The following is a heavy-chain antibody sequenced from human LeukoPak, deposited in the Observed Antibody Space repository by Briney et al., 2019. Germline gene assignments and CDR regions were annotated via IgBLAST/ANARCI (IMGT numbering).Heavy chain of an antibody. J-gene: IGHJ4*02. CDR2: IKQDGSEK. CDR3: AREDYSGNSVTSSFDY. D-gene: IGHD4-23*01. Sequence: GGSLRLSCAASGFTFSSYWMSWVRQAPGKGLEWVANIKQDGSEKYYVDSVKGRFTISRDNAKNSLYLQMNSLRAEDTAVYYCAREDYSGNSVTSSFDYWGQGTLVTVSS. CDR1: GFTFSSYW. V-gene: IGHV3-7*01.